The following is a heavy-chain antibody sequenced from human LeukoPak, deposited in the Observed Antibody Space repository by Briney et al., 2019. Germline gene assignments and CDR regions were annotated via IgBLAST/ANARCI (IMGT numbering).Heavy chain of an antibody. Sequence: SETLSLTCTVSGGSISSYYWSWIRQPAGKGLEWIGSIYYSGSTYYNPSLKSRVTISVDTSKNQFSLKLSSVTAADTAVYYCARAQYYYDTRYYFDYWGQGTLVTVSP. CDR3: ARAQYYYDTRYYFDY. J-gene: IGHJ4*02. D-gene: IGHD3-22*01. CDR1: GGSISSYY. V-gene: IGHV4-59*05. CDR2: IYYSGST.